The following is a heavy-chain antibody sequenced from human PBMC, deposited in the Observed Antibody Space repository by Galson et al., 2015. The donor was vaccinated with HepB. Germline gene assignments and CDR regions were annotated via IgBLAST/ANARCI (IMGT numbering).Heavy chain of an antibody. CDR3: AAIAAAGDDYYYYGMDV. CDR2: IIPIFGTA. J-gene: IGHJ6*02. V-gene: IGHV1-69*13. Sequence: SVKVSCKASGGTFSSYAISWVRQAPGQGLEWMGGIIPIFGTANYAQKFQGRVTITADESTSTAYMELSSLRSEDTAVYYCAAIAAAGDDYYYYGMDVWGQGTTVTVSS. D-gene: IGHD6-13*01. CDR1: GGTFSSYA.